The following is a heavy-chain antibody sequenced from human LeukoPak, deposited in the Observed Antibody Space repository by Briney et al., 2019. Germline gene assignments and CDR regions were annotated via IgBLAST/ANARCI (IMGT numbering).Heavy chain of an antibody. CDR3: AKDGGTHFDH. D-gene: IGHD1-26*01. Sequence: GGSLRLSCAASGFIFSNYAMHWVRQALGKGLEWVALMSYDGSNKYYADSVKGRFTISRDNSKNTLYLQMNSLRADDTAVYYCAKDGGTHFDHWGQGTLVTVSS. J-gene: IGHJ4*02. V-gene: IGHV3-30*04. CDR2: MSYDGSNK. CDR1: GFIFSNYA.